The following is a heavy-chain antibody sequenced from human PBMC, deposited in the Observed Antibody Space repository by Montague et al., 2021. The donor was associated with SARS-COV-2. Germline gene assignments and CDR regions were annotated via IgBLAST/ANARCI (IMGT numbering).Heavy chain of an antibody. CDR2: IAWNDDK. Sequence: PALVKPTQTLTLTCTFSGFSLSTRGMCVRRIRQPPGKALEWLALIAWNDDKHYSTSLKTRLTITKDPSKNQVVLTMTNMDPVDTATYYCARIRMGMDRILRGDYYGYGMDVWGQGTTVTVSS. V-gene: IGHV2-70*01. J-gene: IGHJ6*02. CDR3: ARIRMGMDRILRGDYYGYGMDV. D-gene: IGHD3-9*01. CDR1: GFSLSTRGMC.